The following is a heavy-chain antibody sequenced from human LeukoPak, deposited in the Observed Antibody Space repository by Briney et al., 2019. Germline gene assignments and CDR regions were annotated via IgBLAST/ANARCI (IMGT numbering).Heavy chain of an antibody. V-gene: IGHV3-23*01. Sequence: GGSLRLSCAASGFTFSSYAMSWVRQAPGKGLEWVSAISGSGGSTYYADSVKGRFTISRDNSKNTLYLQMNSLRAEDTAVYYCAKEGDFWSGYYPGNNWFDPWGQGTLVTVSS. J-gene: IGHJ5*02. CDR1: GFTFSSYA. CDR3: AKEGDFWSGYYPGNNWFDP. D-gene: IGHD3-3*01. CDR2: ISGSGGST.